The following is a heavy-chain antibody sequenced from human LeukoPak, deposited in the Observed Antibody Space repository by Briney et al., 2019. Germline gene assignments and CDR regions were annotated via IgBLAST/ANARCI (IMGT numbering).Heavy chain of an antibody. V-gene: IGHV3-23*01. Sequence: RGSLRLSCAASGFTFSSYAMSWVRQAPGKGLEWVSAISGSGGSTYYADSVKGRFTISRDNSKNTLYLQMNSLRAEDTAVYYCAKDPSSSSGSNYWGQGTLVTVSS. J-gene: IGHJ4*02. CDR3: AKDPSSSSGSNY. CDR2: ISGSGGST. CDR1: GFTFSSYA. D-gene: IGHD6-6*01.